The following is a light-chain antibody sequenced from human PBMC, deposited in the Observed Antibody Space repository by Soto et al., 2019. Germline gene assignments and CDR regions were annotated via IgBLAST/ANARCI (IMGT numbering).Light chain of an antibody. CDR2: AAS. Sequence: AIQVTQSPSSLSASVGDRVTITCRASQGIRNDLSWYQQKPGKAPKLLIYAASSLQSGVPSRFSGSGSGTEFTLTISSLQPDDFATYYCQHYNSYSEAFGQGTKVDIK. CDR3: QHYNSYSEA. J-gene: IGKJ1*01. V-gene: IGKV1-6*02. CDR1: QGIRND.